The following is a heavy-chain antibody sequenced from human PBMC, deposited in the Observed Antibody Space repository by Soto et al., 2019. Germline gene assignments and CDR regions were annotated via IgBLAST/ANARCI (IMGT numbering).Heavy chain of an antibody. J-gene: IGHJ4*02. CDR2: ISSSRSYI. CDR1: GFTFSSYN. CDR3: ARGTITGTNVDY. V-gene: IGHV3-21*01. Sequence: EVQLVESGGGLVKPGGSLRLSCAASGFTFSSYNMHWVRQAPGKGLEWVSCISSSRSYIYYADSVKGRFTISRDNAKNSLYLQMNSLRAEETAVYYCARGTITGTNVDYWGQGTLVTVSS. D-gene: IGHD1-7*01.